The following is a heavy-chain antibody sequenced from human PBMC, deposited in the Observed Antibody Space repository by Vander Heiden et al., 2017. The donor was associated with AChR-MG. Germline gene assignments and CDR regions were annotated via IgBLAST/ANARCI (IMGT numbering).Heavy chain of an antibody. Sequence: QVQLVHAGAEVKKPGASVKVSCKAACHTLRAYGITWVRQAPGQGLAWVGWISAHNGHTNYAPKFQGRVTMTADTSTSTAYMDLRSLRSDDTAVYYCARAYCGGDCLYAEYFEHGGQGTLVTVSS. CDR1: CHTLRAYG. V-gene: IGHV1-18*01. J-gene: IGHJ1*01. CDR3: ARAYCGGDCLYAEYFEH. CDR2: ISAHNGHT. D-gene: IGHD2-21*01.